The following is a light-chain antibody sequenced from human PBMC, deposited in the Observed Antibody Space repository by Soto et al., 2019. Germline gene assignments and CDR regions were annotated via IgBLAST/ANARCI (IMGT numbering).Light chain of an antibody. CDR3: QQYNDNWT. CDR2: KAS. CDR1: QSVSSN. J-gene: IGKJ1*01. V-gene: IGKV3-15*01. Sequence: EIVMTQSPATLSVSPGERATLSCRASQSVSSNLAWYQQKPGQAPRLLIYKASTIQSGIPSRFSGSGSGTEFTLAISSLQPDDSATYYCQQYNDNWTFGQGTKVDIK.